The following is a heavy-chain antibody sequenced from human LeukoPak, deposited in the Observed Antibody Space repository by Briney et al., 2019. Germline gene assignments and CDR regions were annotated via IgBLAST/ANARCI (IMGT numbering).Heavy chain of an antibody. CDR3: ARLDPHGPFES. J-gene: IGHJ4*02. Sequence: SETLSLTCIVPGVSIDRSDYSWGWIRQPPGAGLEWIGNIYYTGTTYYTPSLRGRLTISVDTSKNQFSLKLTSVTAADTAIYYCARLDPHGPFESWGQGTLVTVSS. V-gene: IGHV4-39*01. CDR1: GVSIDRSDYS. CDR2: IYYTGTT.